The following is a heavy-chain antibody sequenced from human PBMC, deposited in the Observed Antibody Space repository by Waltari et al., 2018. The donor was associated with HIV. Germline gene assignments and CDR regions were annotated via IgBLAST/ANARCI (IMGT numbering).Heavy chain of an antibody. CDR2: LSGSGGSK. J-gene: IGHJ6*02. V-gene: IGHV3-23*01. CDR3: AIQYNPLNNYYYGMDV. Sequence: EVQLLESGGGLVQPGGSLRLSCVGSGFTFRNYGMTWVRQAPGKGLEWVSGLSGSGGSKHYADSVKGRFTISRDNSNNTSYLQMNSLRAEDTAVYYCAIQYNPLNNYYYGMDVWGQGTTVTVSS. D-gene: IGHD1-1*01. CDR1: GFTFRNYG.